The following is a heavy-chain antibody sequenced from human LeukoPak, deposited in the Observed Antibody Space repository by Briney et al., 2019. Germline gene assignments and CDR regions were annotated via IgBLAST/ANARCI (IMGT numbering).Heavy chain of an antibody. D-gene: IGHD3-9*01. V-gene: IGHV4-39*07. CDR1: GASISSSNYY. J-gene: IGHJ4*02. CDR3: ARMYYDILTGYYGPFFGDY. CDR2: IYYSGST. Sequence: SETLSLTCTVSGASISSSNYYWGWIRQPPGKGLEWIGSIYYSGSTYYNPSLKSRVTISVDTSKNQFSLKLSSVTAADTAVYYCARMYYDILTGYYGPFFGDYWGQGTLVTVSS.